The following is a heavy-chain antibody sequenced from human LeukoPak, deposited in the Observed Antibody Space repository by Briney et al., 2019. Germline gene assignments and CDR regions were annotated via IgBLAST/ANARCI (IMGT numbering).Heavy chain of an antibody. CDR1: GFTFRTYW. D-gene: IGHD3-22*01. CDR2: IKQEGREK. J-gene: IGHJ4*02. CDR3: ARWNREYYDSSGYYY. Sequence: PGGSLRLSCAVWGFTFRTYWMKGVRQAPGKGVEGGANIKQEGREKDCVDSVNGPFTISRDTSTHSLYLQMNRLRAEDTAVYYCARWNREYYDSSGYYYWGQGTLVTVSS. V-gene: IGHV3-7*01.